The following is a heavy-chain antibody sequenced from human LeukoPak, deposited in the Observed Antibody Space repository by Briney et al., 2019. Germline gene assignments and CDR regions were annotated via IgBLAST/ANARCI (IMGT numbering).Heavy chain of an antibody. CDR3: ARDAHCTGIACYSPYNWFDP. V-gene: IGHV4-39*07. CDR2: IYNIRTT. J-gene: IGHJ5*02. D-gene: IGHD2-15*01. Sequence: SETLSLTCNVSGGSVTSNNFHWGWIRQPPGKGLEWIGIIYNIRTTSYSPSLQSRVTISVDTAKNHFSLKLSSVTAADTATYYCARDAHCTGIACYSPYNWFDPWGQGTLVTVSS. CDR1: GGSVTSNNFH.